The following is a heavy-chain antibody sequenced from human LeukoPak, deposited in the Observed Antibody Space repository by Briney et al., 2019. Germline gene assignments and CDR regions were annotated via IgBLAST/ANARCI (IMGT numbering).Heavy chain of an antibody. D-gene: IGHD3-3*01. V-gene: IGHV4-34*01. CDR2: INHSGSA. CDR3: ARVGHGEYYDFWSGYYKDWFDP. Sequence: PSETLSLTCAVYGGSFSGYYWSWIRQPPGKGLEWIGEINHSGSANYNPSLKSRVTISVDTSKNQFSLKLSSVTAADTAVYYCARVGHGEYYDFWSGYYKDWFDPWGQGTLVTVSS. J-gene: IGHJ5*02. CDR1: GGSFSGYY.